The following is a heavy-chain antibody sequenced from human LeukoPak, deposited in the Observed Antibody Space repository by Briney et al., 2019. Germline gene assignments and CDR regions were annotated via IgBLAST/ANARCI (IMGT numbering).Heavy chain of an antibody. D-gene: IGHD6-19*01. CDR1: GFTFSAYS. J-gene: IGHJ4*02. CDR3: ARWLISRRFDF. V-gene: IGHV3-48*04. CDR2: ISSSSSVI. Sequence: PGGSLRLSCAASGFTFSAYSMNWVRQAPGKGLEWVSYISSSSSVIYYADSVKGRFTVSRDNAKDSLFLQMNSLRAEDTAVYFCARWLISRRFDFWGQGTLVTVSS.